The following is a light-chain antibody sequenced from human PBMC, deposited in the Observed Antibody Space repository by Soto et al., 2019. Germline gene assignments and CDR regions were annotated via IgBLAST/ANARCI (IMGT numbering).Light chain of an antibody. J-gene: IGKJ5*01. V-gene: IGKV3-11*01. CDR3: QQRSNWPIT. Sequence: EIVLTQSPATLFLSPGDRATLSCRASQSVRSYLAWYQQKPGQAPRLLIYDASNRATGIPARFSGSGSGTDFTLSISSLEPEDFAVYYCQQRSNWPITFGQGTRLEMK. CDR1: QSVRSY. CDR2: DAS.